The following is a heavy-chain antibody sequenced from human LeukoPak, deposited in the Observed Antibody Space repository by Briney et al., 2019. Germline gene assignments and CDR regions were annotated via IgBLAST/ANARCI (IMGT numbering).Heavy chain of an antibody. CDR1: GYTFTSYD. CDR3: ATAIAVAGTGYGY. CDR2: MNPNSGNT. D-gene: IGHD6-19*01. Sequence: GASVKVSCKASGYTFTSYDINWVRQATGQGLEWMGWMNPNSGNTGYAQKFQGRVTITTDESTSTAYMELSGLRSEDTAVYYCATAIAVAGTGYGYWGQGTLVTVSS. V-gene: IGHV1-8*01. J-gene: IGHJ4*02.